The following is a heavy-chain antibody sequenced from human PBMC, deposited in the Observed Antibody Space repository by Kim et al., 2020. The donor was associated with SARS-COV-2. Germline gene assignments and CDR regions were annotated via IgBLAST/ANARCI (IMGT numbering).Heavy chain of an antibody. D-gene: IGHD3-10*01. CDR3: ARHGYYGSGSYYRGMDV. CDR2: IYPGDSDT. Sequence: GESLKISCKGSGYSFTSYWIGWVRQMPGEGLEWMGIIYPGDSDTRYSPSFQGQVTISADKSISTAYLQWSSLKASDTAMYYCARHGYYGSGSYYRGMDVWGKGTTVTVSS. V-gene: IGHV5-51*01. CDR1: GYSFTSYW. J-gene: IGHJ6*04.